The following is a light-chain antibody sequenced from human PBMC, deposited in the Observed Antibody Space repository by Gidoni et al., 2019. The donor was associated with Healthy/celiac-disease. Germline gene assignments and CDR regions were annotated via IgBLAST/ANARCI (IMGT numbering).Light chain of an antibody. J-gene: IGKJ3*01. CDR1: QSVLYSSNNKNY. CDR2: WAS. Sequence: DMVMTQSPDSLAVSLGERATINCKSSQSVLYSSNNKNYLAWYQQKPGQPPKLLIYWASTRESGVPDRFSGSGSGTDFTLTISSLQAEDVAVYYCQQYYSTPPTFXPXTKVDIK. V-gene: IGKV4-1*01. CDR3: QQYYSTPPT.